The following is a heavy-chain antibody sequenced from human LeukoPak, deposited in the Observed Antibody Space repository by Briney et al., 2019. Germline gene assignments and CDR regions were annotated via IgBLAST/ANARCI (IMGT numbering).Heavy chain of an antibody. CDR1: GFTFDDYA. V-gene: IGHV3-43*02. CDR3: ARRYCSSTSCYRSVVNYMDV. D-gene: IGHD2-2*01. CDR2: ISGDGGST. J-gene: IGHJ6*03. Sequence: GGSLRLSCAASGFTFDDYAMHWVRQAPGKGLEWVSLISGDGGSTYYADSVKGRFTISRDNAKNSLYLQMNSLRAEDTAVYYCARRYCSSTSCYRSVVNYMDVWGKGTTVTVSS.